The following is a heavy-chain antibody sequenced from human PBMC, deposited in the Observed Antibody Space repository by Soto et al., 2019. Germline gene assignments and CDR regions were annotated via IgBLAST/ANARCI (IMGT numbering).Heavy chain of an antibody. Sequence: QVQLQQWGAGLLKPSETLSLTCAVYGGSFSGYYWSWIRQPPGKGLEWIGEINHSGSTNYNPSLKSRVTISVDTSKNQFSLKLSSVTAADTAVYYCASLIGSTNFGVIVGGMDVWGQGTTVTVSS. V-gene: IGHV4-34*01. J-gene: IGHJ6*02. CDR1: GGSFSGYY. CDR3: ASLIGSTNFGVIVGGMDV. D-gene: IGHD3-3*01. CDR2: INHSGST.